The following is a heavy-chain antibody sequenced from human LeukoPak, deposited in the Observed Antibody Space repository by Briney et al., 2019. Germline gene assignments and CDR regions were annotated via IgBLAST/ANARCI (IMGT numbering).Heavy chain of an antibody. D-gene: IGHD3-10*01. CDR3: ATSSITMVRGVIRYYYYYYMDV. V-gene: IGHV1-24*01. J-gene: IGHJ6*03. Sequence: GASVTVSCKVSGYTLTELSMHWVRQAPGKGLEGMGGFYFGDGEPIYSQKFHGRVTMTDVTSTDTAYMELSSLISQDTAVYYCATSSITMVRGVIRYYYYYYMDVWGKGTTVTVSS. CDR1: GYTLTELS. CDR2: FYFGDGEP.